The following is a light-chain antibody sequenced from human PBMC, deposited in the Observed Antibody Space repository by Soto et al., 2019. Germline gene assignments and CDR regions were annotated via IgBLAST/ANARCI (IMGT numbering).Light chain of an antibody. CDR3: QQSYSTPFT. Sequence: DIQMTQSPSSLSASVGDRVTITCRASQTISSYLNLYQQKPGEAPKLLIYAASSLQSGVPSRFSGSGSGTDFTLTISSLQPEDFATYYCQQSYSTPFTFGPGTKVDIK. CDR1: QTISSY. J-gene: IGKJ3*01. CDR2: AAS. V-gene: IGKV1-39*01.